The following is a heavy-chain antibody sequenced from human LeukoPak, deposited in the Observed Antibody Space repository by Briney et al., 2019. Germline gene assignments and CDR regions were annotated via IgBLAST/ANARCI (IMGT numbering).Heavy chain of an antibody. V-gene: IGHV3-74*01. CDR2: INTDGSST. CDR3: ARDIEQLVLDY. D-gene: IGHD6-6*01. CDR1: GFTFSSYW. J-gene: IGHJ4*02. Sequence: GGSLRLSCAASGFTFSSYWMHWVRQAPGKGLVWVSRINTDGSSTSYADSVKGRFTISRDNAKNTLYLQMNSLRAEDTAVYYCARDIEQLVLDYWGQGTLVTVAS.